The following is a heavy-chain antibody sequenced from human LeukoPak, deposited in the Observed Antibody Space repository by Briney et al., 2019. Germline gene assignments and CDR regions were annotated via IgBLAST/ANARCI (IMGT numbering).Heavy chain of an antibody. V-gene: IGHV1-3*01. CDR3: ARARLRLGELSFEFDY. J-gene: IGHJ4*02. CDR2: INAGNGNT. D-gene: IGHD3-16*02. CDR1: GYTFTSYA. Sequence: ASVKISCKASGYTFTSYAMHWVRQAPGQRLEWMGWINAGNGNTKYSQKFQGRVTITRDTSASTAYMELSSLRSEDTAVYYCARARLRLGELSFEFDYWGQGTLVTVPS.